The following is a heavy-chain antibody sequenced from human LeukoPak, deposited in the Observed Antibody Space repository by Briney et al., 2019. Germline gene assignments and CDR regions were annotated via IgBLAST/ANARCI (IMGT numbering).Heavy chain of an antibody. CDR2: FNPNNGGT. CDR1: GYIFTGYY. V-gene: IGHV1-2*02. D-gene: IGHD5-12*01. J-gene: IGHJ4*02. Sequence: EASVKVSCKASGYIFTGYYIHWLRQAPGQGLEWMGWFNPNNGGTNYAQKFQGRVTVTRDTSSSTVYMQLSRLKSDDTAVYYCARAYSGYDFWGQGTLVTVSS. CDR3: ARAYSGYDF.